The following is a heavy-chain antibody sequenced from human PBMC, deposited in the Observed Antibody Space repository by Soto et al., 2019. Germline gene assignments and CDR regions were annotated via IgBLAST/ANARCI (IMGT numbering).Heavy chain of an antibody. CDR1: GGSVSSGSYY. V-gene: IGHV4-61*01. Sequence: QVQLQESGPGLVKPSETLSLTCTVSGGSVSSGSYYWSWIRQPPGKGLEWIGYIYYSGSTNYNPALQSRVTISVDTSKTQFPRKLSSVTAADTAVYYCARVDVDCGGDCYLFDYWGQGTLVTVSS. CDR3: ARVDVDCGGDCYLFDY. D-gene: IGHD2-21*02. J-gene: IGHJ4*02. CDR2: IYYSGST.